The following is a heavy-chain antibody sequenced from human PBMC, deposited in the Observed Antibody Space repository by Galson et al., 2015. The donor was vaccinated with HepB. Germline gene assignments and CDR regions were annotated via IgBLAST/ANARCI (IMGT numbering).Heavy chain of an antibody. D-gene: IGHD6-13*01. V-gene: IGHV3-30*03. J-gene: IGHJ4*02. CDR2: ISYDGSNK. Sequence: SLRLSCAASGFTFSSYGMHWVRQAPGKGLEWVAVISYDGSNKYYADSVKGRFTISRDNSKNTLYLQMNSLRAEDTAVYYCETAAGSSFDYWGQGTLVTVSS. CDR1: GFTFSSYG. CDR3: ETAAGSSFDY.